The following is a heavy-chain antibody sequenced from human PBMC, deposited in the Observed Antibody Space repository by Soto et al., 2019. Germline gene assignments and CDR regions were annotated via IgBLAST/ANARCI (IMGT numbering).Heavy chain of an antibody. D-gene: IGHD5-18*01. CDR2: IGTAGDT. CDR1: GFTFSSYD. Sequence: EVQLVESGGGLVQPGGSLRLSCAASGFTFSSYDMHWVRQATGKGLEWVSVIGTAGDTYYPGSVKGRFTISREHAKNSFYLQMTSLRAEDTAVYYCARAAGYSYGSYYYFYGMDVWGQGTTVTVAS. CDR3: ARAAGYSYGSYYYFYGMDV. V-gene: IGHV3-13*01. J-gene: IGHJ6*02.